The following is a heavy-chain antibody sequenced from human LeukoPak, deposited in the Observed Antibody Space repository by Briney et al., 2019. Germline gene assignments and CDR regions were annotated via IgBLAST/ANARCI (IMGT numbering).Heavy chain of an antibody. V-gene: IGHV4-59*08. D-gene: IGHD6-19*01. J-gene: IGHJ4*02. CDR2: IYYSGST. CDR1: GGSISSYY. Sequence: TPSETLSLTCTVSGGSISSYYWSWIRQPPGKGLEWIGYIYYSGSTNYNPSLKSRVTISVDTSKNQFSLKLSSVTAADTAVYYCARYSSGWYFDYWGQGTLVTVSS. CDR3: ARYSSGWYFDY.